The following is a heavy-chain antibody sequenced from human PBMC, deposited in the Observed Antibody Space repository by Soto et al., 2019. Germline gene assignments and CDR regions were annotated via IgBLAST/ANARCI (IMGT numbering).Heavy chain of an antibody. CDR1: GFTVSSNY. CDR2: IYSGGST. J-gene: IGHJ4*02. D-gene: IGHD3-22*01. Sequence: EVQLVESGGGLVQPGGSLRLSCAASGFTVSSNYMNWVRQAPGRGLEWVSVIYSGGSTYYADSVRGRFTISRDNSKNTLYLQMHNLRAEDTAVYYCARDRSTYYDSSGYLDWGQGTLVTVSS. CDR3: ARDRSTYYDSSGYLD. V-gene: IGHV3-66*01.